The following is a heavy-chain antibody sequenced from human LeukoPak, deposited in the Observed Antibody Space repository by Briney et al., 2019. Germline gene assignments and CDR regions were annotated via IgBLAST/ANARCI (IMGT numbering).Heavy chain of an antibody. D-gene: IGHD6-19*01. CDR1: GFTFSTYV. J-gene: IGHJ4*02. CDR3: AKDRGSSSGCYGD. V-gene: IGHV3-23*01. CDR2: FSGSGGST. Sequence: GGSLRLSCAASGFTFSTYVMSWVRPALGMGLGCVAAFSGSGGSTYYADSVKGRFTISRDNSKNTLYLQMNSLRAEDTAVYYCAKDRGSSSGCYGDWCQGTLVTVSS.